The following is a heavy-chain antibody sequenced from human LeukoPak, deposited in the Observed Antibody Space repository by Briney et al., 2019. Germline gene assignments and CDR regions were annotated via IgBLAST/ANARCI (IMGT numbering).Heavy chain of an antibody. V-gene: IGHV3-23*01. J-gene: IGHJ6*02. Sequence: PGGSLRLSCAASGFTSSSYAVSWVRQAPGKGLEWVSAISGSGGSTYYADSVKGRFTISRDNSKNTLYLQMNSLRAEDTAVYYCAKDLRYSSGWYYYYYGMDVWGQGTTVTVSS. D-gene: IGHD6-19*01. CDR2: ISGSGGST. CDR1: GFTSSSYA. CDR3: AKDLRYSSGWYYYYYGMDV.